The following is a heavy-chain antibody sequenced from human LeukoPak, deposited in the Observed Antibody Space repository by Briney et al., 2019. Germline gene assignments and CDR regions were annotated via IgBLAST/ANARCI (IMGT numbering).Heavy chain of an antibody. J-gene: IGHJ5*02. CDR1: GFTFSSYG. CDR3: ARGYSSRKNWFDP. Sequence: PGRSLRLSCAASGFTFSSYGMHWVRQAPGKGLEWVAVISYDGSNKYYADSVKGRFTISRDNSKNTLYPQMNSLRAEDTAVYYCARGYSSRKNWFDPWGQGTLVTVSS. CDR2: ISYDGSNK. V-gene: IGHV3-30*03. D-gene: IGHD6-13*01.